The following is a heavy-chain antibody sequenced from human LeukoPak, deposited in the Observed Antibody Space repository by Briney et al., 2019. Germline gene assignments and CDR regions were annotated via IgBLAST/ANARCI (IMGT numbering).Heavy chain of an antibody. V-gene: IGHV1-46*01. CDR2: ITPSGGST. Sequence: ASVKVSCKASGYTSTSYYIHWVRQAPGQGLEWMGIITPSGGSTSYAQKFQGRVTMTRDTSASTVYMELSSLRSEDTAVYYCAREGGIAARPMDYWGQGTLVTVSS. CDR1: GYTSTSYY. CDR3: AREGGIAARPMDY. J-gene: IGHJ4*02. D-gene: IGHD6-6*01.